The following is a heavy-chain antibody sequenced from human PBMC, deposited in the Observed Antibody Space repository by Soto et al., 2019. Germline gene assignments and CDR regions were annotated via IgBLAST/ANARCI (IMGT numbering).Heavy chain of an antibody. J-gene: IGHJ4*02. V-gene: IGHV3-30*03. CDR2: ISNDGGKE. CDR3: ARVGDVYNSFFDY. D-gene: IGHD1-26*01. Sequence: QVQLVESGGGVVQPGRSLRLSCAASGFTFSTYGIHWVRQAPGKGLEWVAVISNDGGKEYYADSVKGRFTISRDNYNNTLYLQMNSLRPEDTAVYYCARVGDVYNSFFDYWGQGTLVTVSS. CDR1: GFTFSTYG.